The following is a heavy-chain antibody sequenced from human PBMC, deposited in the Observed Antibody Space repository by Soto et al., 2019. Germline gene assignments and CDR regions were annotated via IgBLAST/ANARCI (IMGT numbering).Heavy chain of an antibody. CDR2: IYDSGST. V-gene: IGHV4-59*01. D-gene: IGHD3-22*01. J-gene: IGHJ6*02. CDR1: GASTSSYY. Sequence: QVQLQESGPGLVKPSETLSLTCAVSGASTSSYYWSWIRQPPGKGLEWIGYIYDSGSTSYNPSLTSRVTISVDTSKNQFSLKLSSVTAADTAVYYCARDRGYYYDRTGYYSAIDVWGQGTTVIVSS. CDR3: ARDRGYYYDRTGYYSAIDV.